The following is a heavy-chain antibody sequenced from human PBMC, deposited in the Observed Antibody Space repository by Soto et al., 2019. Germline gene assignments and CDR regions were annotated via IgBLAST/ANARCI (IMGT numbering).Heavy chain of an antibody. CDR2: IYGSGRGI. CDR1: GLPHSSFA. CDR3: AKDAVYNDGLWLMDH. J-gene: IGHJ4*02. Sequence: EVRLLESGGGLVQPGGSLRLSCSASGLPHSSFAMMWVRQAPGKGLECVSGIYGSGRGIEYADSVKGRFTISRDNSKNTVYLQMTDLRADDTAVYYCAKDAVYNDGLWLMDHWGQGTQVTVSS. D-gene: IGHD2-21*01. V-gene: IGHV3-23*05.